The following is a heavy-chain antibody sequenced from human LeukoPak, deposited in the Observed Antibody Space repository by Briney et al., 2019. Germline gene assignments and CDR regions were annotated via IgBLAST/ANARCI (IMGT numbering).Heavy chain of an antibody. CDR1: GGSFSGYY. D-gene: IGHD6-13*01. V-gene: IGHV4-34*01. CDR3: ASSRGYSSSLWYYYMDV. Sequence: NPSETLSLTCAVYGGSFSGYYWSWIRQPPGKGLEWFGEINQSGTTNYNPSLKSRVTISIDTSKNQFSLKLSSVTAADTALYYCASSRGYSSSLWYYYMDVWGKGTTVTVSS. CDR2: INQSGTT. J-gene: IGHJ6*03.